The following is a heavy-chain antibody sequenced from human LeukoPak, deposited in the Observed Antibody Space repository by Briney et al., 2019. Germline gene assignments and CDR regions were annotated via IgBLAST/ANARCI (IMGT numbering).Heavy chain of an antibody. CDR3: NMGDGSPPLGQ. D-gene: IGHD5-24*01. CDR2: ISGSGGST. CDR1: GFTFSSYA. J-gene: IGHJ4*02. V-gene: IGHV3-23*01. Sequence: PGGSLRLSCAASGFTFSSYAMSWVRQAPGKGLQWVSAISGSGGSTYYADSVKGRFTSSRDNSAKTLYLKRNRTRAEDTAIYYCNMGDGSPPLGQWGQGTLVTVSS.